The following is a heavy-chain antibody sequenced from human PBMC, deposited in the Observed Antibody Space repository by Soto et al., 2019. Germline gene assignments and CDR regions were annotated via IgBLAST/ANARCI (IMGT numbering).Heavy chain of an antibody. J-gene: IGHJ6*02. D-gene: IGHD4-17*01. Sequence: QLQLQESGSGLVKPSQTLSLTCAVSGGSISSGGYSWSWIRQPPGKGLEWIGYIYHSGFTYNNPSLKSRATISVDRSKNQFSLKLTSVTAADTAVYYCARAHYGDYGYGMDVWGQGTTVTVSS. CDR2: IYHSGFT. V-gene: IGHV4-30-2*01. CDR1: GGSISSGGYS. CDR3: ARAHYGDYGYGMDV.